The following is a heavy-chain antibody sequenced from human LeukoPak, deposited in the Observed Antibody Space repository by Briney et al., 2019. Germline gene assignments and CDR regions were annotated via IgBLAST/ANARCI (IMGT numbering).Heavy chain of an antibody. CDR1: GYTFTSYY. Sequence: ASVKVSFKPSGYTFTSYYIHWVRQAPGQGLEWIGIINPTAGSTTYAQRFQGRVIMTRDTSTSTVYMELSSLTSDDTAVYYCARGGDSSGYRYLFDYWGQGTLVTVSS. J-gene: IGHJ4*02. CDR2: INPTAGST. D-gene: IGHD3-22*01. V-gene: IGHV1-46*01. CDR3: ARGGDSSGYRYLFDY.